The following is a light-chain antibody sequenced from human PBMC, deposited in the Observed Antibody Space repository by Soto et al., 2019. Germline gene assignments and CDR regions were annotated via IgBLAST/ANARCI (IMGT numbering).Light chain of an antibody. CDR3: QQYGSSPLT. CDR2: GAS. J-gene: IGKJ2*01. V-gene: IGKV3-20*01. Sequence: EIVLTQSPGTLSLSPGERATLSCRASQSVSSSYLAWYQQKPGQAPRLLIYGASSRATCIPDRFSGSGSGTDFTLTISILEPEDFAVYYCQQYGSSPLTFGQGTKLEIK. CDR1: QSVSSSY.